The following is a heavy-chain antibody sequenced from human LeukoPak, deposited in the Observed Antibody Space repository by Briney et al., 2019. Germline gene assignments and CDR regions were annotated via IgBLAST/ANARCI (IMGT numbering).Heavy chain of an antibody. V-gene: IGHV1-18*01. CDR1: GYTFTSYG. D-gene: IGHD1-14*01. CDR2: ISAYNGNT. Sequence: ASVKVSCKASGYTFTSYGISWVRQAPGQGLEWMGWISAYNGNTNYAQKLQGRVTMTTDTSTSTAYMELRSLRSDDTVVYYCARAPITVFWARAEYFQHWGQGTLVTVSS. CDR3: ARAPITVFWARAEYFQH. J-gene: IGHJ1*01.